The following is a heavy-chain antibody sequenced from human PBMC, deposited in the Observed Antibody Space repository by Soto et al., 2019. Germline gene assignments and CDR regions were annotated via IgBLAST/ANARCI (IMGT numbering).Heavy chain of an antibody. CDR2: INPNSGGT. CDR3: ATGVGATTFWFDP. D-gene: IGHD1-26*01. J-gene: IGHJ5*02. V-gene: IGHV1-2*04. CDR1: GYTFTGYY. Sequence: XSVKVSCKASGYTFTGYYIHWVRQAPGQGLEWMGWINPNSGGTNYAQKFQGWVTMTRDTSISTAYMELSRLRSDDTAVYYCATGVGATTFWFDPWGQGTLVTVSS.